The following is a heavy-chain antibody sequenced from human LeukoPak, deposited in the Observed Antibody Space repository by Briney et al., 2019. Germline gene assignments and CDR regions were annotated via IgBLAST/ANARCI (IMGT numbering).Heavy chain of an antibody. CDR2: ISFSGDNS. V-gene: IGHV3-23*01. J-gene: IGHJ3*01. CDR3: AKDIQLST. CDR1: GFNFRDAA. Sequence: GGSLRLSCAASGFNFRDAAMTWVRQAPGKGLEWVALISFSGDNSYYADSVKGRFSVSRDNSEDTLSLQMNSLRVEDTARYYCAKDIQLSTWGLGTMVTVSS. D-gene: IGHD5-24*01.